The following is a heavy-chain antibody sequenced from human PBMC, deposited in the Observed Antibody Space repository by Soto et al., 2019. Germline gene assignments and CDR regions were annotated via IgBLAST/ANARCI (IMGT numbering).Heavy chain of an antibody. V-gene: IGHV1-2*02. CDR3: AKGGGDSAGYYTYFFDY. Sequence: GASVKVSCKALGYSFTGYYIHWVRQAPGQGLEWMGWINPHNGDTNSAEKFQGRVTLTRDTSISTAYLELTSLGSDDTAVYYCAKGGGDSAGYYTYFFDYWGQGTLVTVSS. CDR2: INPHNGDT. CDR1: GYSFTGYY. J-gene: IGHJ4*02. D-gene: IGHD3-22*01.